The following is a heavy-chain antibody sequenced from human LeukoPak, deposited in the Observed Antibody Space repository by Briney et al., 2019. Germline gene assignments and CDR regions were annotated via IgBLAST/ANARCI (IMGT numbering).Heavy chain of an antibody. V-gene: IGHV4-38-2*01. CDR3: ARLKCSNTSCFFPNWFDP. CDR2: IDRSGST. J-gene: IGHJ5*02. Sequence: SETLSLTCAVSGYSISSGYYRGWIRQPPGEGLEWIGSIDRSGSTNYNPSLKGRVTIPVDKSKNKFYLKLSSLTAADPAGYYFARLKCSNTSCFFPNWFDPGPRRPLVTVS. CDR1: GYSISSGYY. D-gene: IGHD2-2*01.